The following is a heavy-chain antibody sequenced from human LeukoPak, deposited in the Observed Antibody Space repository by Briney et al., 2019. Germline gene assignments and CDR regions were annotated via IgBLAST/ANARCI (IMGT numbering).Heavy chain of an antibody. CDR2: MYYSGTT. D-gene: IGHD5-18*01. Sequence: SETLSLTCTVSGGSISSYYWSWIRQPPGKGLEWIGYMYYSGTTNYNPSLRSRVVISADTSKNQFSLQVSSVTAADTAVYYCARQQIYVDTGLVDYFDYWGQGILVTVSS. V-gene: IGHV4-59*01. CDR1: GGSISSYY. CDR3: ARQQIYVDTGLVDYFDY. J-gene: IGHJ4*02.